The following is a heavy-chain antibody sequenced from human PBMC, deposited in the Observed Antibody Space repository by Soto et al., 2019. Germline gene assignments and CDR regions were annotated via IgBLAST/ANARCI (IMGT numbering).Heavy chain of an antibody. Sequence: QVQLVQSGAEVKKPGSSVKVSCKASGGTFSSYTISWVRQAPGQGLEWMGRIIPILGIANYAQKFQGRVTITADKSTSTAYMELSSLRSEDTAVYYCASLGGVGETHTLHKNYYYYYGMDVWGQGTTVTVSS. D-gene: IGHD3-10*01. CDR3: ASLGGVGETHTLHKNYYYYYGMDV. CDR1: GGTFSSYT. V-gene: IGHV1-69*02. J-gene: IGHJ6*02. CDR2: IIPILGIA.